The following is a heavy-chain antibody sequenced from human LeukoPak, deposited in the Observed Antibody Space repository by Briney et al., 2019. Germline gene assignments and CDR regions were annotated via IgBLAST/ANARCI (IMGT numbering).Heavy chain of an antibody. V-gene: IGHV3-48*03. CDR1: GFTFSSYE. CDR3: TSVSVGSTY. Sequence: GGSLRLSCAASGFTFSSYEMNWVRQAPGKGLEWVSYISSSGSTIYYADSVKGRFTISRDNAKNSLYLQMNSLKTEDTAVYYCTSVSVGSTYWGQGTLVTVSS. D-gene: IGHD1-26*01. J-gene: IGHJ4*02. CDR2: ISSSGSTI.